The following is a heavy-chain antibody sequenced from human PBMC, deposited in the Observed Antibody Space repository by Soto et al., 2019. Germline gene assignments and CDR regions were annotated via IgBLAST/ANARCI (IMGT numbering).Heavy chain of an antibody. V-gene: IGHV1-46*01. CDR3: ASEKGGFDI. Sequence: QVQLVQSGAEVKKPGASVKLSCKASGNIFTSHYMHWIQQAPGQGLEWMGFIAPTVGSTTYTQKFQGRFTMTKDTSSTSVYMELSSVVSEDTAMYYCASEKGGFDIWGQGTVVTVSS. CDR1: GNIFTSHY. CDR2: IAPTVGST. J-gene: IGHJ3*02. D-gene: IGHD2-15*01.